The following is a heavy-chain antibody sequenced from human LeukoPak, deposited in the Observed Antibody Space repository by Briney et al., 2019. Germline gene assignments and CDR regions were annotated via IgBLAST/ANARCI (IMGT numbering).Heavy chain of an antibody. CDR3: ARRVTTGYGMDV. V-gene: IGHV5-51*01. Sequence: GGSLKISFKGSGNRFTSYWIGWGRPGPGKGVEGRGIIYPGDSDTRYSPSFQGQVTISADKSISTAYLQWSSLKASDTAMYYCARRVTTGYGMDVWGQGTTVTVFS. D-gene: IGHD4-11*01. CDR2: IYPGDSDT. J-gene: IGHJ6*02. CDR1: GNRFTSYW.